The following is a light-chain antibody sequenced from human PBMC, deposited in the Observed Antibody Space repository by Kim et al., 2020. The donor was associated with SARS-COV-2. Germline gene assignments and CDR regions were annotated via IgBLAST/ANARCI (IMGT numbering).Light chain of an antibody. CDR1: SSDVGTYNL. J-gene: IGLJ2*01. CDR3: CAFAGNDNIL. CDR2: EVR. V-gene: IGLV2-23*02. Sequence: QSALTQPASVSGSPGQSITLSCAGTSSDVGTYNLVSWYQHHPGKAPTLIIYEVRKRPSGVSSRFSGSKSGSTASLTISGLQAEDEADYYCCAFAGNDNILFGGGTQLTVL.